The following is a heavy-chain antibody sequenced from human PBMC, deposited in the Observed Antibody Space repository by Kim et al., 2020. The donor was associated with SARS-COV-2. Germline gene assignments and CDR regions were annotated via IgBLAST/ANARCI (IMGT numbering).Heavy chain of an antibody. CDR1: GFTFSSYA. J-gene: IGHJ6*03. CDR2: ISYDGSNK. D-gene: IGHD6-13*01. V-gene: IGHV3-30*04. CDR3: AREGQQLTKADYYYYSM. Sequence: GGSLRLSCAASGFTFSSYAMHWVRQAPGKGLEWVAVISYDGSNKYYADSVKGRFTISRDNSKNTLYLQMNSLRAEDTAVYYCAREGQQLTKADYYYYSM.